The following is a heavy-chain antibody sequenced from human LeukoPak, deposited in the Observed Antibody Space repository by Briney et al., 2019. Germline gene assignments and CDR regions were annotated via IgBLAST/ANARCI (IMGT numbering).Heavy chain of an antibody. CDR3: AKGPSGITWFDP. CDR1: GFTFSNYG. V-gene: IGHV3-23*01. CDR2: ISDSGGRI. D-gene: IGHD3-10*01. Sequence: PGGSLRPSCAASGFTFSNYGMNWVRQAPGKGLQWVSSISDSGGRIYYADSVKGRFIISRDNSKNTLYLQMNSLRVEDTAIYYCAKGPSGITWFDPWGQGTLVTVSS. J-gene: IGHJ5*02.